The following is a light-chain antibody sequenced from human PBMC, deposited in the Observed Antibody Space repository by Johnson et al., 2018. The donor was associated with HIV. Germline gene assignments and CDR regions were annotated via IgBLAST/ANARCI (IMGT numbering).Light chain of an antibody. V-gene: IGLV1-51*02. CDR2: END. CDR1: SSNIGNNY. CDR3: GTWDSSLSFYV. Sequence: QSVLTQPPSVSAAPGQKVTISCSGSSSNIGNNYVSWFQQLPGTAPKLLICENDKRPSGIPDRFSGSKSGTSATLGITGLQTGAEADYYCGTWDSSLSFYVFGTGTKVTVL. J-gene: IGLJ1*01.